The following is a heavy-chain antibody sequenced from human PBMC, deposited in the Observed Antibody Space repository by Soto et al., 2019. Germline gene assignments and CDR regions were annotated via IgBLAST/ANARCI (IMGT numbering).Heavy chain of an antibody. Sequence: QVQLVQSGAEVKKPGASVRVSCKASGYTFTSDYMHWVRQAPGQGLEWMGLINPSAGSTSYAQNFQGRVTLTRDTSNSTVFMDLSSLRYEDTAIYYCATPSGYWGQGTLVTVSS. CDR2: INPSAGST. V-gene: IGHV1-46*01. CDR3: ATPSGY. J-gene: IGHJ4*02. CDR1: GYTFTSDY. D-gene: IGHD3-10*01.